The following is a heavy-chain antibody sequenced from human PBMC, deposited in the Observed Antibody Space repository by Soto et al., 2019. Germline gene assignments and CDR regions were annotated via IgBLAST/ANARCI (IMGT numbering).Heavy chain of an antibody. CDR3: ARASTTVTTLDY. Sequence: QLQLQESGSGLVKPSQTLSLTCAVSGGSISSGGYSWSWIRQPPGKGLEWIGYIYHSGSTYYNPSLKSRVTRPVDRPKTQFSLKPSSGPAADTAVYYCARASTTVTTLDYGGQGTLVNVSS. D-gene: IGHD4-17*01. J-gene: IGHJ4*02. V-gene: IGHV4-30-2*01. CDR1: GGSISSGGYS. CDR2: IYHSGST.